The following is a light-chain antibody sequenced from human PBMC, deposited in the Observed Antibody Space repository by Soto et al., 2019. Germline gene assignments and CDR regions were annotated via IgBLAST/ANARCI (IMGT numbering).Light chain of an antibody. J-gene: IGKJ2*01. Sequence: DIQMTQSPSSLSASVGDRVTITCRASQSVSNYLNWYQQKPGKAPKPLIYAASSLQSGVPSRFSGSGSGTDFTLTISSLQPEDFATYYCQQSYNTPMYTFGQGTKVDIK. CDR1: QSVSNY. CDR2: AAS. V-gene: IGKV1-39*01. CDR3: QQSYNTPMYT.